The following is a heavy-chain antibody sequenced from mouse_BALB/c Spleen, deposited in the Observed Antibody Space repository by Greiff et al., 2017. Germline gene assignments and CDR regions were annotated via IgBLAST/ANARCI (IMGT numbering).Heavy chain of an antibody. V-gene: IGHV1-69*01. CDR2: IDTSDSYT. CDR3: AHLAY. Sequence: VQLQQPGAELVMPGASVKMSCKASGYTFTDYWMHWVKQRPGQGLEWIGAIDTSDSYTSYNQKFKGKATLTVDESSSTAYMQLSSLTSEDSAVYYCAHLAYWGQGTLVTVSA. J-gene: IGHJ3*01. CDR1: GYTFTDYW.